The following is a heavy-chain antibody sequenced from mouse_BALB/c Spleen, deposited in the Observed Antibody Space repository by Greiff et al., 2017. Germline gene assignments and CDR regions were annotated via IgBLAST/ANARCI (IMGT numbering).Heavy chain of an antibody. CDR2: ISNGGGST. Sequence: DVHLVESGGGLVQPGGSLKLSCAASGFTFSSYTMSWVRQTPEKRLEWVAYISNGGGSTYYPDTVKGRFTISRDNAKNTLYLQMSSLKSEDTAMYYCARQIYYGNYRDAMDYWGQGTSVTVSS. CDR1: GFTFSSYT. J-gene: IGHJ4*01. V-gene: IGHV5-12-2*01. D-gene: IGHD2-1*01. CDR3: ARQIYYGNYRDAMDY.